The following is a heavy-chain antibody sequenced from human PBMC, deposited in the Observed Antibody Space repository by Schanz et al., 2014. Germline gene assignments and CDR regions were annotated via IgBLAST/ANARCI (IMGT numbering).Heavy chain of an antibody. Sequence: QVQLVESGGGVVQPGRSLRLSCAASGFTFSSYGMHWVRQAPGKGLEWVAAMSYDGSIKYYGDSVKGRFTISRDNSKNTLYLHMNTLRSEDTAVYYCAKDSTHIDIVLVPTAIDYWGQETLVTDSS. CDR1: GFTFSSYG. V-gene: IGHV3-30*18. J-gene: IGHJ4*02. D-gene: IGHD2-2*01. CDR3: AKDSTHIDIVLVPTAIDY. CDR2: MSYDGSIK.